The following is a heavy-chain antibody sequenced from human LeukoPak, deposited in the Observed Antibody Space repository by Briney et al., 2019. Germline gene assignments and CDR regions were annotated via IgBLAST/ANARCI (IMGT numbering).Heavy chain of an antibody. CDR1: GFTFSSYW. CDR3: ATSPYDYAYYYYYMDV. Sequence: GGSLRLSCAASGFTFSSYWMHWVRQAPGKGLVWVSRINSDGSSTSYADSVKGRFTISRDNAKNTLYLQMNSLRAEDAAVYYCATSPYDYAYYYYYMDVWGKGTTVTVFS. J-gene: IGHJ6*03. CDR2: INSDGSST. D-gene: IGHD5-12*01. V-gene: IGHV3-74*01.